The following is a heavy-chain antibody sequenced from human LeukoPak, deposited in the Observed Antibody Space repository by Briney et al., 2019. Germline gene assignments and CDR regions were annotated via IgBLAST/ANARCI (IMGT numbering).Heavy chain of an antibody. CDR1: GFTFSSYA. CDR2: ISGSGGST. CDR3: AKKISKKYYDFWSGVNYGMDV. V-gene: IGHV3-23*01. J-gene: IGHJ6*02. D-gene: IGHD3-3*01. Sequence: GGSLRLSCAASGFTFSSYAMSWVRQAPGKGLEWVSAISGSGGSTYYADSVKGRFTISRDNSKNTLYLQMKSLRAEDTAVYYCAKKISKKYYDFWSGVNYGMDVWGQGTTVTVSS.